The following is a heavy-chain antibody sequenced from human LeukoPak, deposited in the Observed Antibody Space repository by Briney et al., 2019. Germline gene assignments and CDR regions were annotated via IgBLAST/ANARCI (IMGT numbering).Heavy chain of an antibody. Sequence: GGSLRLSCAASEFSFGSNWMSWVRQAPGKGLERVAVIKPDASEKYYVDSLKGRFTISRDNAKNSLFLQMNSLRVEDTAVYYCASTANNWFDPWGQGTLVTVSS. V-gene: IGHV3-7*05. CDR3: ASTANNWFDP. J-gene: IGHJ5*02. D-gene: IGHD5-18*01. CDR1: EFSFGSNW. CDR2: IKPDASEK.